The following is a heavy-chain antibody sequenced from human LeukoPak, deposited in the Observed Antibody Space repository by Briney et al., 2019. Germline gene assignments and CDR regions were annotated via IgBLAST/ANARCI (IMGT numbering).Heavy chain of an antibody. J-gene: IGHJ4*02. CDR3: ARGRYYYGSGLDY. CDR2: INPNSGGT. CDR1: GYTFTGYY. Sequence: ASVKVSCKASGYTFTGYYMHWVRQAPGQGLEWMGWINPNSGGTNYAQKFQGRVTMTRDTSISTAYMELSRLRSDDTAVYYCARGRYYYGSGLDYWGQGTLVTVSS. D-gene: IGHD3-10*01. V-gene: IGHV1-2*02.